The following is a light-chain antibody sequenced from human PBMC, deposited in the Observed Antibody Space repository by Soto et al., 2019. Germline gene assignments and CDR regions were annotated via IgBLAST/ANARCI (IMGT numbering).Light chain of an antibody. CDR3: QQLSDRPMYP. CDR1: QSVRH. J-gene: IGKJ2*01. Sequence: EIVLTQSPGTLSLSPGARATLSCRASQSVRHFAWYQRKPGQAPMVLMSDAFTRAPGTPAWFSGSGSGTDFTLNISSLEPEDFSVYDCQQLSDRPMYPLGQGPNLEI. V-gene: IGKV3-11*01. CDR2: DAF.